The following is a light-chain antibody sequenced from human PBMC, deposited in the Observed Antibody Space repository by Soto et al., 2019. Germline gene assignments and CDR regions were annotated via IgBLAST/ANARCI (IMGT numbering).Light chain of an antibody. CDR3: QSYDISLSGGV. CDR1: SSNIGAGYD. Sequence: QSALTQPPSVSGAPGQRVTISCTGSSSNIGAGYDVHWYQQLPGTAPKLLIYGNSNRPSGVPDRFSGSKSGTSASLAITGLQAEDEADYYCQSYDISLSGGVFGGGTQLTVL. J-gene: IGLJ3*02. CDR2: GNS. V-gene: IGLV1-40*01.